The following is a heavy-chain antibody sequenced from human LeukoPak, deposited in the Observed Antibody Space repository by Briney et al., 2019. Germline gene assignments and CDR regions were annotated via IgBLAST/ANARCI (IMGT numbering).Heavy chain of an antibody. CDR1: GVSISSSKYY. Sequence: SETLSLTCSGSGVSISSSKYYWGWIRQPPGKGLEWIGSIYYSGRAFYNPSLKSRGTISADTSKNQFSLRLRSATAADMAVYYCARQVKTYYDFWSGPGYFDSWGQGTLVTVSS. CDR3: ARQVKTYYDFWSGPGYFDS. CDR2: IYYSGRA. V-gene: IGHV4-39*01. J-gene: IGHJ4*02. D-gene: IGHD3-3*01.